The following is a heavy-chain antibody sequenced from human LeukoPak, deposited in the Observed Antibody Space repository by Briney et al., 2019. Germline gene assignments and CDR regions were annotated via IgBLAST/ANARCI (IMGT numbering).Heavy chain of an antibody. CDR3: ARAEGYGGELDS. J-gene: IGHJ4*02. CDR1: GFTFSSCW. V-gene: IGHV3-74*01. Sequence: PGGSLRLSCAASGFTFSSCWMHWVRQTPGKGLMWVSHIESNGLTLYADSVRDRFTISRDNAKNRLYLQMNSLRAEDTAVYYCARAEGYGGELDSWGQGTLVTVSS. D-gene: IGHD4-23*01. CDR2: IESNGLT.